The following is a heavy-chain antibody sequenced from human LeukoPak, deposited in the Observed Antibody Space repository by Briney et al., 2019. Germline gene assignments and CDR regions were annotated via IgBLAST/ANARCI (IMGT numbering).Heavy chain of an antibody. D-gene: IGHD5-18*01. Sequence: SETLSLTCAVYGGSFSGYYWSWIRQPPGKGLEWIGEINHSGSTNYNPSLKSRVTISVDTSKNQFSLKLSSVTAADTAVYYCARLTPGGYSYGYPYYYYGMDVWGKGTTVTVSS. CDR3: ARLTPGGYSYGYPYYYYGMDV. V-gene: IGHV4-34*01. CDR2: INHSGST. CDR1: GGSFSGYY. J-gene: IGHJ6*04.